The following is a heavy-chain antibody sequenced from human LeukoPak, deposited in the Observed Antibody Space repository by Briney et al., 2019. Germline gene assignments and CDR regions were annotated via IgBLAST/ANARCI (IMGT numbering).Heavy chain of an antibody. D-gene: IGHD3-10*01. CDR2: INPKSCGT. V-gene: IGHV1-2*02. J-gene: IGHJ5*02. Sequence: SVNVSCKASGYTFTGYYMHWVRQAPGQGLDGMGWINPKSCGTNYAQKFQGRVTMTRDTSISTAYMELSRLRSDDTAVHYCAKGRLTMVRGVTYRYNWFDPWGQGTLVTVSS. CDR3: AKGRLTMVRGVTYRYNWFDP. CDR1: GYTFTGYY.